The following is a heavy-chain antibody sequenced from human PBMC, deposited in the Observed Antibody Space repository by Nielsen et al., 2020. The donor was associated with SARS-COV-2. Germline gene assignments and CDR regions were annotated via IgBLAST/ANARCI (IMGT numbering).Heavy chain of an antibody. CDR1: GGSISSGGYS. D-gene: IGHD5-24*01. CDR3: ARGGGYKLY. CDR2: IYHSGST. Sequence: LRLSCAVSGGSISSGGYSWSWIRQPPGKGLEWIGYIYHSGSTYYNPSLKSRVTISVDRSKNQFSLKLSSVTAADTAVYYCARGGGYKLYWGQGTLVTVPS. J-gene: IGHJ4*02. V-gene: IGHV4-30-2*01.